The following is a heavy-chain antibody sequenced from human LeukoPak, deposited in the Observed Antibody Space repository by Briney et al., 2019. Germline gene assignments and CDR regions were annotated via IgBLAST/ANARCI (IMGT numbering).Heavy chain of an antibody. CDR1: GGTFSSYA. V-gene: IGHV1-69*05. CDR2: IIPIFGTA. D-gene: IGHD2-2*02. Sequence: AASVKVSFTASGGTFSSYAISWVRQAPGQGLEWMGGIIPIFGTANYAQKFQGRVTITTDESTSTAYMELSSLRSEDTAVYYCASRGDCSSTSCYTNDAFDIWGQGTMVTVSS. CDR3: ASRGDCSSTSCYTNDAFDI. J-gene: IGHJ3*02.